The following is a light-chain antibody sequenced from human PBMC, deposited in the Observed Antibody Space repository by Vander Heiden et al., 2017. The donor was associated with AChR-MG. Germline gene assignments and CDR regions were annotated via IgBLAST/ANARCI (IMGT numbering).Light chain of an antibody. CDR3: QQRSNGPPALT. Sequence: EIVLTQSPATLSLSPGERATLSCRASQSVSSYLAWYQQKPGQAPRLLIYDASNRATGIPARFSGSGSGTDFTLTISSLEPEDFAVYYCQQRSNGPPALTFGGRTKVEIK. J-gene: IGKJ4*01. V-gene: IGKV3-11*01. CDR2: DAS. CDR1: QSVSSY.